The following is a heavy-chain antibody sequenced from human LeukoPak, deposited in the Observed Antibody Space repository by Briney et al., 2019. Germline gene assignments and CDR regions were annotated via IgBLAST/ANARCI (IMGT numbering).Heavy chain of an antibody. Sequence: PGGSLRLSCAASGFTFSDYAMTWVRQAPGKGLEWVSAISGSGGSTYYADSVKGRFTISRDNSKNTLYLQMYSLRAEDTAIYYCGRAPSVAVAGYHCWGQGTLVTVSS. CDR3: GRAPSVAVAGYHC. CDR1: GFTFSDYA. D-gene: IGHD6-19*01. V-gene: IGHV3-23*01. CDR2: ISGSGGST. J-gene: IGHJ4*02.